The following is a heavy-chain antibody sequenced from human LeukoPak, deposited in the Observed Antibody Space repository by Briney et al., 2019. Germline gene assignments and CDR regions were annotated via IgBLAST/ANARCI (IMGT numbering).Heavy chain of an antibody. J-gene: IGHJ6*02. CDR2: ISSSGSTI. D-gene: IGHD2-2*01. V-gene: IGHV3-11*01. CDR3: AREDIVVVPAAIPLYYYYGMDV. Sequence: SGGSLRLSCAASGFTFSDYYMSWLRQAPGKGLEWVSYISSSGSTIYYAASVKGRFTISRDNAKNSLYLQMNSLRAEDTAVYYCAREDIVVVPAAIPLYYYYGMDVWGQGTTVTVSS. CDR1: GFTFSDYY.